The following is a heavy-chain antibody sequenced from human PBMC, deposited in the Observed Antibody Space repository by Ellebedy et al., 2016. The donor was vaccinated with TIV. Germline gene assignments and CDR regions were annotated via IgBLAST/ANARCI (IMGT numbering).Heavy chain of an antibody. D-gene: IGHD1-26*01. J-gene: IGHJ1*01. CDR1: GDSISSYY. V-gene: IGHV4-59*01. CDR3: ARVKWEPSAEYFQH. Sequence: SETLSLXCTVSGDSISSYYWSWIRQPPGKGLEWIGYIDYSGSTNYNPSLKSRVTISVETSKNQFSLRLSSVTAADTAVYYCARVKWEPSAEYFQHWGQGTLVTVPS. CDR2: IDYSGST.